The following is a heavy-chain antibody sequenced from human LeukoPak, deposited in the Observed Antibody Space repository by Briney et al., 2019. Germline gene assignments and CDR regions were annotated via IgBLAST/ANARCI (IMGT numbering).Heavy chain of an antibody. CDR3: ARSSHYSSGVDY. CDR1: GYSFTSYW. V-gene: IGHV5-51*01. Sequence: GAALKISRQGSGYSFTSYWIGWVRQLPGKGLEWMGIIYPGDSDTRYSPSFQGKVTISADKSISTAYLQWSSLKASDTAMYYCARSSHYSSGVDYWGQGTLVTVSS. D-gene: IGHD3-22*01. CDR2: IYPGDSDT. J-gene: IGHJ4*02.